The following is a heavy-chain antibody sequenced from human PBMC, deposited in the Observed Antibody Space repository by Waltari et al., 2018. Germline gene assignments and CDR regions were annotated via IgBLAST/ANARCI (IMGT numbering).Heavy chain of an antibody. D-gene: IGHD6-13*01. Sequence: QVQLVQSGAEVQKPGSSVKVSCKASGGTFSSYATSWVRQAPGQGLEWMGRIIPILGIANYAQKFQGRVTITADKSTSTAYMELSSLRSEDTAVYYCARGKTRAAAGIDYWGQGTLVTVSS. CDR3: ARGKTRAAAGIDY. J-gene: IGHJ4*02. CDR1: GGTFSSYA. V-gene: IGHV1-69*04. CDR2: IIPILGIA.